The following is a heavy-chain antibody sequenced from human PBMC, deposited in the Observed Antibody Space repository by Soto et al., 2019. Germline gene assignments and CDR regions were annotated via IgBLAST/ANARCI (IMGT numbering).Heavy chain of an antibody. CDR3: ARDRRLHDAFDI. Sequence: GGSLRLSCAASGFTVSSNYMSWVRQAPGKGLEWVSVIYSGGSTYYADSVKGRFTISRDNSKNTLYLQMNSLRAEDTAVYYCARDRRLHDAFDIWGQGTMVTVSS. J-gene: IGHJ3*02. D-gene: IGHD4-17*01. CDR2: IYSGGST. CDR1: GFTVSSNY. V-gene: IGHV3-53*01.